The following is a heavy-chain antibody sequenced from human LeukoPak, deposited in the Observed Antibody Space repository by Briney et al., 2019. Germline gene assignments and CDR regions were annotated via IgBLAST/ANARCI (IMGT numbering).Heavy chain of an antibody. CDR3: ARVGTWLRFFDY. V-gene: IGHV1-18*01. CDR2: ISAYNGNT. D-gene: IGHD5-12*01. Sequence: ASVSVSCKASGYTFTSYGNSWVRQAPGQGLEWMGWISAYNGNTNYAQKLQGRVTMTSDTSTSTAYMELRRLRSDDTAVYYCARVGTWLRFFDYWGQGTLVTVSS. CDR1: GYTFTSYG. J-gene: IGHJ4*02.